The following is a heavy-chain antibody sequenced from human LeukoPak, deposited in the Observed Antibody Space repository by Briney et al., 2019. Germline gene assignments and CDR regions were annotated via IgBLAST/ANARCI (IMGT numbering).Heavy chain of an antibody. CDR2: INPNSGGT. CDR3: ARGSRFTMVRGGTINDY. Sequence: ASVKVSCKASGYIFTNYGFSWVRQAPGQGLEWMGWINPNSGGTNYAQKFQGRVTMTRDTSISTAYMELSRLRSDDTAVYYCARGSRFTMVRGGTINDYWGQGTLVTVSS. V-gene: IGHV1-2*02. CDR1: GYIFTNYG. J-gene: IGHJ4*02. D-gene: IGHD3-10*01.